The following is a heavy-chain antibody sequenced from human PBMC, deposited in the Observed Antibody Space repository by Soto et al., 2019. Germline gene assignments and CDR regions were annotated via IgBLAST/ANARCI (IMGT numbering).Heavy chain of an antibody. Sequence: SETLSLTCTVSGGSISSSSYYWGWIRQPPGKGLEWIGSIYYSGSTYYNPSLKSRVTISVDTSKNQFSLKLSSVTAADTAVYYCARSQYSSSWNYFDYWGQGTLVTVSS. J-gene: IGHJ4*02. CDR3: ARSQYSSSWNYFDY. CDR2: IYYSGST. CDR1: GGSISSSSYY. V-gene: IGHV4-39*01. D-gene: IGHD6-13*01.